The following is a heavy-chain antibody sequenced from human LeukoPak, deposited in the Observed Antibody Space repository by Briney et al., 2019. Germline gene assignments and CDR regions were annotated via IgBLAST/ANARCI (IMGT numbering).Heavy chain of an antibody. Sequence: PGGSLRLSCAASGFTFDDYAMHWVRQAPGKGLEWVSGISWNSGSIGYADSVKGRFTISRDNAKNSLYLQMNSLRAEDTALHYCAKDMIGVRGAFDYWGQGTLVTVSS. CDR3: AKDMIGVRGAFDY. CDR2: ISWNSGSI. V-gene: IGHV3-9*01. CDR1: GFTFDDYA. J-gene: IGHJ4*02. D-gene: IGHD2-21*01.